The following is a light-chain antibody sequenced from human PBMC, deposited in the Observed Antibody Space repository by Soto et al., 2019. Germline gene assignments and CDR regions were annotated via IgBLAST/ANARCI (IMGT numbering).Light chain of an antibody. CDR3: CSYAGSIYV. Sequence: QSALTQPPSASGSPGQSVTISCTGTSSDVGGYNYVSWYQQHPGTAPKLMIYEVTKRPSGVPDRFSGSKSGNTASLTVSGLQAEDEADYYCCSYAGSIYVFGTGTKVTVL. CDR2: EVT. CDR1: SSDVGGYNY. V-gene: IGLV2-8*01. J-gene: IGLJ1*01.